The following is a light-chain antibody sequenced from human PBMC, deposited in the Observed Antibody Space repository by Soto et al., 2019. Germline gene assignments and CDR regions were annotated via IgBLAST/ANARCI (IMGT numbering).Light chain of an antibody. CDR3: CSYAGTYTLI. CDR2: DVT. V-gene: IGLV2-11*01. CDR1: SSDIGSYNF. Sequence: QSALTQPRSVSGSAGQSVTISCTGSSSDIGSYNFVSWYQQHPGKAPKVIISDVTKRPSGVPDRFSGSKSGNTASLTISGLQAEDEADYFCCSYAGTYTLIFGGRTKVTVL. J-gene: IGLJ2*01.